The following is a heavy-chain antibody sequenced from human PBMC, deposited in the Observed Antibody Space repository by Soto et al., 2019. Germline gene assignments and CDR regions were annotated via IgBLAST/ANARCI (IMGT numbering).Heavy chain of an antibody. V-gene: IGHV6-1*01. J-gene: IGHJ6*02. D-gene: IGHD6-19*01. CDR3: ARDRSSGWDYYYYYGMDV. CDR2: TYYRSKWYN. CDR1: GDSVSSNSAA. Sequence: SQTLSLTCAISGDSVSSNSAAWNWIRQSPSRGLEWLGRTYYRSKWYNDYAVSVKSRITINPDTSKNQFSLQLNSVTPEDTAVYYCARDRSSGWDYYYYYGMDVRAQRTTVTVSS.